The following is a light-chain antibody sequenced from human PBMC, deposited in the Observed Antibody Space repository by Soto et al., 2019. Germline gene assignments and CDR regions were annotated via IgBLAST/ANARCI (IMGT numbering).Light chain of an antibody. J-gene: IGKJ4*02. CDR1: QSVSSN. Sequence: ILISQSSTTQSLSAGEGDTLSYKASQSVSSNLAWYQQKPGRAPRLLIYGASTRATGMPARFSGSGSGTEFTLTISSLQSEDFAVYYCQQYNGWPLTFGGGTKVDIK. CDR2: GAS. CDR3: QQYNGWPLT. V-gene: IGKV3-15*01.